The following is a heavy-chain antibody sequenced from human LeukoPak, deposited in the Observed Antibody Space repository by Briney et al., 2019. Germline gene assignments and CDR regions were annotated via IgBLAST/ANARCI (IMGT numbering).Heavy chain of an antibody. CDR1: GGSISSYY. D-gene: IGHD3-22*01. J-gene: IGHJ3*02. Sequence: SETLSLTCTVSGGSISSYYWSWIRQPPGKGLEWIGYIYYSGSTNYNPSLKSRVTISVDTSKNQFSLKLSSVTVADTAVYYCAGVLDYYDSSDLDAFDIWGQGTMVTVSS. V-gene: IGHV4-59*01. CDR3: AGVLDYYDSSDLDAFDI. CDR2: IYYSGST.